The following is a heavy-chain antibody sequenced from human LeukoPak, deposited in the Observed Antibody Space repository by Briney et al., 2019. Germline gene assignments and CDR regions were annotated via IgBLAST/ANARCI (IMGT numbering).Heavy chain of an antibody. CDR1: GFTFSNFG. Sequence: GGFLRLSCAASGFTFSNFGMHWVRQAPGKGLQWVALIWNDGSNQYYADAVEGRFTISRDSSKNTLYLQMNSLRAEDTAIYYCARDRATVYFDYWGQGTLVTVSS. V-gene: IGHV3-33*01. CDR2: IWNDGSNQ. CDR3: ARDRATVYFDY. J-gene: IGHJ4*02. D-gene: IGHD4-17*01.